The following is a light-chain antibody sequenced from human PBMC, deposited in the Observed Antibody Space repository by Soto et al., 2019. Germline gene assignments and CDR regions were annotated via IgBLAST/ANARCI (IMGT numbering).Light chain of an antibody. Sequence: QSVLTQPPSVSGAPGQRVTISCTGRSSNIGAGYDVHWYQQLPGTAPKLLIYGNSNRPSGVPDRFSGSKSGTSASLAITGLQAEDEADYYCQSYDSSTPVVFGGGTKVTVL. CDR3: QSYDSSTPVV. CDR1: SSNIGAGYD. J-gene: IGLJ2*01. V-gene: IGLV1-40*01. CDR2: GNS.